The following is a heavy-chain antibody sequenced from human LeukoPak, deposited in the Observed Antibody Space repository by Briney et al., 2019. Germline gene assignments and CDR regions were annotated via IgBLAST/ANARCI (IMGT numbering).Heavy chain of an antibody. Sequence: SETLSLTCTVSGGSISSGSYYWGWIRPPAGKGLEWIGHIYSSGSTNYNPSLKSRVTISVDTSKNQFSLKLSSVSAADTAVYYCAREKVLMVRGALLDAFDIWGQGTMVTVSS. CDR3: AREKVLMVRGALLDAFDI. CDR2: IYSSGST. D-gene: IGHD3-10*01. V-gene: IGHV4-61*09. J-gene: IGHJ3*02. CDR1: GGSISSGSYY.